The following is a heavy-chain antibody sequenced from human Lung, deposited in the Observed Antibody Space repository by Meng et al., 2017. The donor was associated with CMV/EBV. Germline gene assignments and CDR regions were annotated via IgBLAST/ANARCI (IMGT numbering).Heavy chain of an antibody. CDR3: ARKASWLLSLDY. CDR1: GDSISNSNW. Sequence: LXCAVSGDSISNSNWWTWVRQPPGKGLEWIGEIYHSGTTNYNPSLKSRVTISVNKSKKQFSLMLNIVTVADTAVYYCARKASWLLSLDYWGQGTLVTVSS. V-gene: IGHV4-4*02. J-gene: IGHJ4*02. D-gene: IGHD3-9*01. CDR2: IYHSGTT.